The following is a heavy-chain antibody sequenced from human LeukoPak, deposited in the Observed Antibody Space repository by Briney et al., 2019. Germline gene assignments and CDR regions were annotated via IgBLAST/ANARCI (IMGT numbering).Heavy chain of an antibody. CDR1: GYTFTGYY. CDR2: INPNSGGT. V-gene: IGHV1-2*06. D-gene: IGHD5-24*01. CDR3: ARAGGDGYNYEVY. J-gene: IGHJ4*02. Sequence: ASVKVSCKASGYTFTGYYMHWVRQAPGQGLEWMGRINPNSGGTNYAKKFQGRVTMNRDTSISTAYMELSRLRSDDTAVYYCARAGGDGYNYEVYWGQGTLVTVSS.